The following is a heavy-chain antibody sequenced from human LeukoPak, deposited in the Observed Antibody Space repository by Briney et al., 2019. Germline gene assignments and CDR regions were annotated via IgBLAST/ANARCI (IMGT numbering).Heavy chain of an antibody. V-gene: IGHV6-1*01. J-gene: IGHJ4*02. CDR2: TYYRSKWKN. D-gene: IGHD2-2*01. CDR1: GDSVSSNIAA. CDR3: ARVAYAVAVV. Sequence: SQTLSLICAISGDSVSSNIAAWSWVRQSPSRGLEWLGRTYYRSKWKNDYAESVKSRINISPDTSKNQFSLQLNSVTPEDTAVFYCARVAYAVAVVWGQGTPVTVSS.